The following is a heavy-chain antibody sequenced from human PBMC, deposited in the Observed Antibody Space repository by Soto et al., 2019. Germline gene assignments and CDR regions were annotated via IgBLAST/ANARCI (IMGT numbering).Heavy chain of an antibody. Sequence: QVQLVQSGAEVKKPGSSVKVSCKASGGTFSIYAISWVRQAPGQGLEWMGGIIPIFGTANYAQKFHGRVTITADESTSTAYMGLSSLRYEDTAVYYCATPKSGSYPHNGMDVWGQGTTVTVSS. J-gene: IGHJ6*02. CDR3: ATPKSGSYPHNGMDV. CDR1: GGTFSIYA. V-gene: IGHV1-69*01. D-gene: IGHD1-26*01. CDR2: IIPIFGTA.